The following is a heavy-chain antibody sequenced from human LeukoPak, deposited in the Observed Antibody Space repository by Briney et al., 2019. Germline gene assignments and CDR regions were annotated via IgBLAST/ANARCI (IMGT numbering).Heavy chain of an antibody. CDR2: ISGGGSDT. CDR3: ARGSRAPDY. Sequence: GGSLSLSCAASGFSFSDSYMTWIRQAPGKGLEWVSYISGGGSDTSCVDSVKGRFTVSRDNANNSLYLQMNSLRADDTAVYYCARGSRAPDYWGQGTLVTVSS. D-gene: IGHD6-13*01. V-gene: IGHV3-11*06. J-gene: IGHJ4*02. CDR1: GFSFSDSY.